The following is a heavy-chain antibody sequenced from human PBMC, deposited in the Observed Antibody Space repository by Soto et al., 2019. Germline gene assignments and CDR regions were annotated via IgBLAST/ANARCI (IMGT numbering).Heavy chain of an antibody. CDR3: ARHEGDYSLTRYWYFDL. D-gene: IGHD4-4*01. J-gene: IGHJ2*01. CDR1: GGSISSSSYY. V-gene: IGHV4-39*01. Sequence: QLQLQESGPGLVKPSETLSLTCTVSGGSISSSSYYWGWIRQPPGKGLEWIGRIYYSGSTYYNPSLKSRVTISVDTSKNQFSLKLSSVTAADTAVYYCARHEGDYSLTRYWYFDLWGRGTLVTVSS. CDR2: IYYSGST.